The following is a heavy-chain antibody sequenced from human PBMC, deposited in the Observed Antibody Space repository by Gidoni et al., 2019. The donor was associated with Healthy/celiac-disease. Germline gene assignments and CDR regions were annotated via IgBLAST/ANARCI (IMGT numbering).Heavy chain of an antibody. J-gene: IGHJ4*02. CDR3: AKDRYDSSGYYWDYFDY. Sequence: QVQLVESGGGVVQPGRSLRLSCAASGFTFRSYGMHWVRQAPGKGLEWVAVISYDGSNKYYADSVKGRFTISRDNSKNTLYLQMNSLRAEDTAVYYCAKDRYDSSGYYWDYFDYWGQGTLVTVSS. V-gene: IGHV3-30*18. CDR1: GFTFRSYG. D-gene: IGHD3-22*01. CDR2: ISYDGSNK.